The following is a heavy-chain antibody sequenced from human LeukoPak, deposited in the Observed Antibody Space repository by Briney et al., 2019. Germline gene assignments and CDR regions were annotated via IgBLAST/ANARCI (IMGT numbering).Heavy chain of an antibody. Sequence: SETLSLTCTVSGGSINNYYWSWIRQPPGKGLEWIGYIYSTGSTNYNPSLKSRVTISVDRSKNQFSLKLSSVTAADTAVYYCANRGRTVAFDYWGQGTLVSVSS. V-gene: IGHV4-59*12. CDR2: IYSTGST. CDR3: ANRGRTVAFDY. CDR1: GGSINNYY. D-gene: IGHD2-15*01. J-gene: IGHJ4*02.